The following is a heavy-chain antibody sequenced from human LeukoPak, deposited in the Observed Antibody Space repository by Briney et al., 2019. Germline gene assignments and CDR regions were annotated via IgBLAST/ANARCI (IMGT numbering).Heavy chain of an antibody. J-gene: IGHJ4*02. Sequence: SETLSLTCTVSGGSISSGGYYWSWIRQHPGKGLEWIGYIYYSGSTYYNPSLKSRVTISVDTSKNQFSLKLSSVTAADTAVYYCARGSDDYYDSSGYYGSWGQGTLVTVSP. CDR3: ARGSDDYYDSSGYYGS. CDR2: IYYSGST. CDR1: GGSISSGGYY. V-gene: IGHV4-31*03. D-gene: IGHD3-22*01.